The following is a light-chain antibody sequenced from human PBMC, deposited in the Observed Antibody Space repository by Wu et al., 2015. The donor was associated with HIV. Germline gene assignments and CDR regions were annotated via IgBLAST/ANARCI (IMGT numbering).Light chain of an antibody. J-gene: IGKJ4*01. CDR3: QQRSNWLS. CDR2: DSA. Sequence: DILLTQSPATLSLSPGERATLSCRASQSVNWYLAWFQQKPGQVPRLLIYDSANRATGIPGRFSGSGSGTDFTLTISSLEPEDSAMYFCQQRSNWLSFGGGTKVEI. V-gene: IGKV3-11*01. CDR1: QSVNWY.